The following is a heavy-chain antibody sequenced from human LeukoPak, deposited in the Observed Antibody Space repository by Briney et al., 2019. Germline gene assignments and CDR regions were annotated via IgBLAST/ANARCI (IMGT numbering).Heavy chain of an antibody. CDR3: ATYRQVLLPFES. CDR1: GFTFSSYA. J-gene: IGHJ4*02. CDR2: ISGSGGST. Sequence: GGSLRLSCAASGFTFSSYAMSWVRQAPGKGLEWVSAISGSGGSTYYADSVKGRFTISRDNSKSTLSLQMNSLRAEDAAIYYCATYRQVLLPFESWGQGTLVTVSS. V-gene: IGHV3-23*01. D-gene: IGHD2-8*02.